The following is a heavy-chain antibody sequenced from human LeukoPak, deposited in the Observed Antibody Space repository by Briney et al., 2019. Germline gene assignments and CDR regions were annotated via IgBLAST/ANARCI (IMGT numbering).Heavy chain of an antibody. D-gene: IGHD5-18*01. Sequence: ASVKVSCKASSYTFTNYGINWVRQAPGQGLEWMGWINPNSGGTNYAQKFQGRVTMTRDTSISTAYMELSRLRSDDTAVYYCARDPGTAMVIIAYAGDAADYWGQGTLVTVSS. V-gene: IGHV1-2*02. CDR2: INPNSGGT. CDR3: ARDPGTAMVIIAYAGDAADY. J-gene: IGHJ4*02. CDR1: SYTFTNYG.